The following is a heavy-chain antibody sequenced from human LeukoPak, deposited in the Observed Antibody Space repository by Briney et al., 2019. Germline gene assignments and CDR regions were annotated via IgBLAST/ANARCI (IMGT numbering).Heavy chain of an antibody. CDR1: GGSISSSSYY. CDR2: INHSGST. J-gene: IGHJ3*01. CDR3: ARPGHCTSSSCYGGDAFDF. D-gene: IGHD2-2*01. Sequence: SETLSLTCTVSGGSISSSSYYWTWIRQAPGKGLEWIGEINHSGSTNYNPSLKSRVTISVDTSKNQFSLNLSSVTVADTAVYYCARPGHCTSSSCYGGDAFDFWGQGTRVTVSS. V-gene: IGHV4-39*07.